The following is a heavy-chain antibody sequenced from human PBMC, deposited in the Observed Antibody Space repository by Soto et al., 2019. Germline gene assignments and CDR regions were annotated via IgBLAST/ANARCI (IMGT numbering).Heavy chain of an antibody. CDR3: ARDPVLLWFGELTHPYYYYGMDV. V-gene: IGHV3-21*01. CDR1: GFTFSSYS. CDR2: ISSSSSYI. D-gene: IGHD3-10*01. J-gene: IGHJ6*02. Sequence: GGSLRLSCAASGFTFSSYSMNWVRQAPGEGLEWVSSISSSSSYIYYADSVKGRFTISRDNAKNSLYLQMNSLRAEDTAVYYCARDPVLLWFGELTHPYYYYGMDVWGQGTTVTVSS.